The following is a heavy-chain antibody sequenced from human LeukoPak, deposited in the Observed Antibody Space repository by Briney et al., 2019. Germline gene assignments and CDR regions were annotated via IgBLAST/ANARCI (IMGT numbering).Heavy chain of an antibody. CDR1: GGSFSGYY. Sequence: SETLSLTCAVYGGSFSGYYWSWIRQPPGKGLEWIGEINHSGSTNYNPSLKSRVTISVDTSKNQFSLKLSSVTAVDTAVYYCARGGRAEVLPGWGQGALVTVSS. D-gene: IGHD1-14*01. J-gene: IGHJ4*02. CDR2: INHSGST. V-gene: IGHV4-34*01. CDR3: ARGGRAEVLPG.